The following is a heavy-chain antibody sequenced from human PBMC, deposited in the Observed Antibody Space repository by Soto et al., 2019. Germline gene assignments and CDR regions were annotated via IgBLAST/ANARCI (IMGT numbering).Heavy chain of an antibody. CDR2: INPNSGGT. CDR1: GYTFTGYY. V-gene: IGHV1-2*04. J-gene: IGHJ6*02. CDR3: ARAGNTMVLLGMDV. Sequence: GASVKVSCKASGYTFTGYYMHWVRQAPGQGLEWMGWINPNSGGTNYAQKFQGWVTMTRDTSISTAYMELSRLRSDDTAVYYCARAGNTMVLLGMDVWGQGTTVTVSS. D-gene: IGHD3-10*01.